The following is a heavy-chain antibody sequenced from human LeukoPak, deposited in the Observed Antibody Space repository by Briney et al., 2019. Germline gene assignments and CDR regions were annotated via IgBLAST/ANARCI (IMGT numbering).Heavy chain of an antibody. V-gene: IGHV3-33*01. J-gene: IGHJ4*02. CDR3: ARGLYDSSGYYYFPHY. CDR1: GFTFSSYG. Sequence: GRSLRLSCAASGFTFSSYGMHWVRQAPGKGLEWVAVIWYDGSNKYYADSVKGRFTISRDNSKNTLHLQMHSLRAEDTAVYYCARGLYDSSGYYYFPHYWGQGTLVTVSS. D-gene: IGHD3-22*01. CDR2: IWYDGSNK.